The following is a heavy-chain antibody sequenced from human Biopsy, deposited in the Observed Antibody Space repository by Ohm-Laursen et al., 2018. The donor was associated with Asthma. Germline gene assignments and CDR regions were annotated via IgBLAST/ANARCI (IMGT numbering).Heavy chain of an antibody. CDR1: GFSFSNYG. J-gene: IGHJ4*02. D-gene: IGHD1-26*01. V-gene: IGHV3-30*18. Sequence: SLRLSCTASGFSFSNYGMHWVRQAPGKGLDWVAVISFDGTNRNYTDSVKGRFTTSRDNSRNTLHLEMNSLRAEDTAVYFCAKEVFPGWELRRGPDYWGQGTLVTVSS. CDR2: ISFDGTNR. CDR3: AKEVFPGWELRRGPDY.